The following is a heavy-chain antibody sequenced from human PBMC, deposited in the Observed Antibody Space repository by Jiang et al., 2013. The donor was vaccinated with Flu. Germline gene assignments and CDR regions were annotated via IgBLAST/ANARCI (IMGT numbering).Heavy chain of an antibody. V-gene: IGHV4-30-4*08. Sequence: PGLVKPSQTLSLTCTVSGGSISSGDYYWSWIRQPPGKGLEWIGYIYYSGSTYYNPSLKSRVTISVDTSKNQFSLKLSSVTAADTAVYYCARDPGASLEYYYYGMDVWGQGTTVTVSS. J-gene: IGHJ6*02. CDR3: ARDPGASLEYYYYGMDV. CDR2: IYYSGST. CDR1: GGSISSGDYY. D-gene: IGHD1-26*01.